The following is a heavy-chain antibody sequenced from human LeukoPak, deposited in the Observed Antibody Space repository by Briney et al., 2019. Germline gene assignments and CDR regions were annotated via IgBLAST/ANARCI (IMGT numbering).Heavy chain of an antibody. CDR1: GYTFTGYY. CDR3: ARDDYSNYVGFDY. J-gene: IGHJ4*02. Sequence: GASVKVSCKASGYTFTGYYIHWVRQAPGQGLEWMGWINPNSGVTNSAQKFQGRVTMTRDTSIGTAYMELSRLRSDDTAVYYCARDDYSNYVGFDYWGQGTLVTVSS. V-gene: IGHV1-2*02. D-gene: IGHD4-11*01. CDR2: INPNSGVT.